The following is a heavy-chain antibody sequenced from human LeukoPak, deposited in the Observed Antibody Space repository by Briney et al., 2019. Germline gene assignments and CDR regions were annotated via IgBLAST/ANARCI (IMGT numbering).Heavy chain of an antibody. D-gene: IGHD1-26*01. Sequence: GGSLRLSCATSGFTFNSYWMNWVRQAPGKGLEWVSSISSSSSYIYYADSVKGRFTISRDNAKNSLYLQMNSLRAEDTAVYYCARDPGLNWGSYTEGYWGRGTLVTVSS. CDR2: ISSSSSYI. J-gene: IGHJ4*02. V-gene: IGHV3-21*01. CDR3: ARDPGLNWGSYTEGY. CDR1: GFTFNSYW.